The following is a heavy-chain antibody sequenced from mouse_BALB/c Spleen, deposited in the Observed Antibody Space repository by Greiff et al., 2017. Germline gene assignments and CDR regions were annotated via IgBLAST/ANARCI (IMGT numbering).Heavy chain of an antibody. CDR2: IWAGGST. CDR1: GFSLTSYG. Sequence: QVQLKESGPGLVAPSQSLSITCTVSGFSLTSYGVHWVRQPPGKGLEWLGVIWAGGSTNYNSALMSRLSISKDNSKSQVFLKMNSLQTDDTAMYCCAREGVVAWYFDVWGAGTTVTVSS. CDR3: AREGVVAWYFDV. J-gene: IGHJ1*01. V-gene: IGHV2-9*02. D-gene: IGHD1-1*01.